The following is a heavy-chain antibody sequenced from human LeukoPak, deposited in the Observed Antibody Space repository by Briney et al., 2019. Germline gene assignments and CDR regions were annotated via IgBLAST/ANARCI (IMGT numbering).Heavy chain of an antibody. CDR3: ARDEARAYCGGDCHGDAFDI. D-gene: IGHD2-21*02. CDR2: IYYSGST. Sequence: SEALSLACPVAGGSISSYYWSWIRPPPGKGLEWSGCIYYSGSTNYNPSLKSRVTISVDTSKNQFSLKLSSVTAADTAVYYCARDEARAYCGGDCHGDAFDIWGQGTMVTVSS. V-gene: IGHV4-59*01. J-gene: IGHJ3*02. CDR1: GGSISSYY.